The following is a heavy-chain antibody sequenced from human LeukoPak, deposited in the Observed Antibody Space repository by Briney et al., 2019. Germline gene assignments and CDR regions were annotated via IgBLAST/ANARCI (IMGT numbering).Heavy chain of an antibody. J-gene: IGHJ5*02. D-gene: IGHD3-9*01. Sequence: NPSETLSLTCAVYGGSFSGYYWSWLRQPPGKGLEWVGEINHSGSTNYNPSLKSRVTISVDTSKNQSSLKLSSVTAADTAVYYCARDGPDLRYFDWLFPGWFDPWGQGTLVTVSS. CDR2: INHSGST. CDR3: ARDGPDLRYFDWLFPGWFDP. CDR1: GGSFSGYY. V-gene: IGHV4-34*01.